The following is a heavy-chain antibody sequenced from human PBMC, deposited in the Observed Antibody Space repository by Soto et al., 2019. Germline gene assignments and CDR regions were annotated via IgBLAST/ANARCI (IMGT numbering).Heavy chain of an antibody. CDR2: ISNSGTT. D-gene: IGHD3-3*01. CDR1: GGSISSHY. V-gene: IGHV4-59*11. Sequence: SETQSHTYTVSGGSISSHYLNWIRQPPGKGLEWIGYISNSGTTKFNPSLQSRVTISVDTSKNQFSLKLSSVTAADTAVYFCGRDPYFGVVGVWGRGTKVTVSS. CDR3: GRDPYFGVVGV. J-gene: IGHJ3*01.